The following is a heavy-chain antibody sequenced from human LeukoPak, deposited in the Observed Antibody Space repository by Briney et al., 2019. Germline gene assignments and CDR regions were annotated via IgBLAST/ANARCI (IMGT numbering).Heavy chain of an antibody. CDR3: ASHSYGYNH. V-gene: IGHV3-7*01. Sequence: GRSLRLSCAASGFTFSNYGMHWVRQTPGKGLEWVANIKQDGSEKNYVDSVKGRFTIFRDNARNSLYLQMNSLRAEDTAVYYCASHSYGYNHWGQGTLVIVSS. J-gene: IGHJ5*02. D-gene: IGHD3-16*01. CDR2: IKQDGSEK. CDR1: GFTFSNYG.